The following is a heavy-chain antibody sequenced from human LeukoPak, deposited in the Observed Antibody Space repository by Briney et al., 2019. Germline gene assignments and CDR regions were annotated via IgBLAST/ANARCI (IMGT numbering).Heavy chain of an antibody. V-gene: IGHV4-4*07. CDR3: AGVPHRVGYFDL. CDR2: IYTSGST. D-gene: IGHD3-3*01. J-gene: IGHJ2*01. CDR1: GGSISSYY. Sequence: SETLSLTCTVSGGSISSYYWSWIRQPAGKGLEWIGRIYTSGSTNYNPSLKSRVTMSVDTSKNQFSLNLSSVTAADTAVYYCAGVPHRVGYFDLWGRGTLVTVSS.